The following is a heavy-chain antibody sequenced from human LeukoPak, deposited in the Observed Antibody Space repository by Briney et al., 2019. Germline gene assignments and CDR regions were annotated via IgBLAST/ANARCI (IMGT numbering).Heavy chain of an antibody. V-gene: IGHV1-69*13. D-gene: IGHD3-3*01. Sequence: SVKVSCKASGGTFSSYAISWVRQAPGQGLEWMGGIIPIFGTANYAQKFQGRVTITADESTSTAYMELSSLRSEDTAVYYCARRITIFGVAGRPNWFDPWGQGTLVTVSS. J-gene: IGHJ5*02. CDR3: ARRITIFGVAGRPNWFDP. CDR2: IIPIFGTA. CDR1: GGTFSSYA.